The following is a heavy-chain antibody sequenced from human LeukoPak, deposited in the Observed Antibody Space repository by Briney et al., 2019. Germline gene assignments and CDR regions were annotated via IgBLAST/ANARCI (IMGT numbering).Heavy chain of an antibody. Sequence: GGSLRLSCTASGFSFSSHWMSWVRQAPGKGLEWVSRINEDGSITNYADSVKGRFSISRDNAKNTLYLQMNSLRAEDTAVYYCGRDLGGRSGYWGQGTLVTVSS. D-gene: IGHD1-26*01. CDR1: GFSFSSHW. CDR3: GRDLGGRSGY. J-gene: IGHJ4*02. V-gene: IGHV3-74*01. CDR2: INEDGSIT.